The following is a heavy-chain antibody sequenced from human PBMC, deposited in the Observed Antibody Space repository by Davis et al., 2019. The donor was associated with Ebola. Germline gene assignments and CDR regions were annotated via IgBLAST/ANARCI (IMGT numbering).Heavy chain of an antibody. D-gene: IGHD6-19*01. Sequence: MPSETLSLTCTVSGGSISSYYWSWIRQPPGKGLEWIGYIYYSGSTNYNPSLKSRVTISVDTSKNQFSLKLSSVTAADTAVYYCARGLTVAGTTGFDYWGQGTLVTVSS. CDR1: GGSISSYY. CDR2: IYYSGST. J-gene: IGHJ4*02. V-gene: IGHV4-59*01. CDR3: ARGLTVAGTTGFDY.